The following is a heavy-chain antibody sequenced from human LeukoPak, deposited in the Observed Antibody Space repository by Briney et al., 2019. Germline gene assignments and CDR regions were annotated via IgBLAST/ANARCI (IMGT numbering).Heavy chain of an antibody. D-gene: IGHD5-12*01. CDR1: GYTFTSYD. Sequence: VASVKVSCKASGYTFTSYDITWVRQAPGQGLEWMGWITPYNGNTNYAQKLQGRVTMSTDTSTSTAYMELRSLRSDDTAVYYCARDSDYSGYDWFVYWGQGTLVTVSS. V-gene: IGHV1-18*01. CDR3: ARDSDYSGYDWFVY. CDR2: ITPYNGNT. J-gene: IGHJ4*02.